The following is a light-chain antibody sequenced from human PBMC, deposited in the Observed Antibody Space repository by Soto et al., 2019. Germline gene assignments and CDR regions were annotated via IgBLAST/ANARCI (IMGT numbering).Light chain of an antibody. V-gene: IGKV1-39*01. CDR3: QQSYSAPIT. CDR1: QSISNY. Sequence: DIQMTQSPSSLSASIGDRVIITCRASQSISNYLNWYQQKPGKAPKLLIFAASSLQSGVPSRFSGSGSGTNFTLTISSLQPEDFAAYYCQQSYSAPITFDQGTRLEIK. J-gene: IGKJ5*01. CDR2: AAS.